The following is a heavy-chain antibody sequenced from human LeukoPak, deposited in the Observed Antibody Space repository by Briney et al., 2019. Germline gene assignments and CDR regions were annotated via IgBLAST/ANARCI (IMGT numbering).Heavy chain of an antibody. V-gene: IGHV3-21*01. CDR3: ARDRGYYGLGRVLYYFDY. Sequence: PGGSLRLSCAASGFTFSSYSMNWVRQAPGKGLEWVSSISSSSSYIYYADSVRGRFTISRDNAKNSLYLQMNSLRAEDTAVYYCARDRGYYGLGRVLYYFDYWGQGTLVTVSS. J-gene: IGHJ4*02. D-gene: IGHD3-10*01. CDR2: ISSSSSYI. CDR1: GFTFSSYS.